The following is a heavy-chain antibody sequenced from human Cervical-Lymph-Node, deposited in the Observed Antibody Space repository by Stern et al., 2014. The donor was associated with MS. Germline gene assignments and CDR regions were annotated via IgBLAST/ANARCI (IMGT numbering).Heavy chain of an antibody. CDR1: GYTFTNYD. D-gene: IGHD2-21*02. CDR2: MRPNSGNT. CDR3: ARVGLLYAVASSYYYYGMDV. Sequence: VQLVESGAEVKKPGASVKVSCKASGYTFTNYDIKWGRRATGQGLELMGWMRPNSGNTGYGRKFQGRVTMTRYTSINTAYMEVSGLRSEDTAVYYCARVGLLYAVASSYYYYGMDVGGQGTTVTVSS. V-gene: IGHV1-8*02. J-gene: IGHJ6*02.